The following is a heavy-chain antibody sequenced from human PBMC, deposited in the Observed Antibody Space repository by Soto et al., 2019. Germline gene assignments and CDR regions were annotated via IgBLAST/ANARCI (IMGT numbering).Heavy chain of an antibody. CDR1: GGSISSGGYY. V-gene: IGHV4-31*03. CDR2: IYYSGST. D-gene: IGHD1-1*01. Sequence: QVQLQESGPGLVKPSQTLSLTCTVSGGSISSGGYYWSWIRQHPGKGLEWIGYIYYSGSTYYNPSLKSRVTISVDTSKNQFSLKLSSVTAADTAVYYCARVEEPKFVAERPQNWFDPWGQGTLVTVSS. CDR3: ARVEEPKFVAERPQNWFDP. J-gene: IGHJ5*02.